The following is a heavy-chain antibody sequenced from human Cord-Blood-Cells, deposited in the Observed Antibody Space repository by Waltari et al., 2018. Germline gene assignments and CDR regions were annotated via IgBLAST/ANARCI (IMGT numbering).Heavy chain of an antibody. Sequence: QVQLVQSGAEVKKPGASVKVSCKASGYTFTGCYMHWVRQARGQGLEWVGWINPNSGGTNMAQKFQRRVTRTRDTSIRTASVGLSRLRSADRAVYYCARDHTAGARGGAVDYWGQGTLVTVSS. D-gene: IGHD6-19*01. CDR1: GYTFTGCY. CDR2: INPNSGGT. J-gene: IGHJ4*02. CDR3: ARDHTAGARGGAVDY. V-gene: IGHV1-2*02.